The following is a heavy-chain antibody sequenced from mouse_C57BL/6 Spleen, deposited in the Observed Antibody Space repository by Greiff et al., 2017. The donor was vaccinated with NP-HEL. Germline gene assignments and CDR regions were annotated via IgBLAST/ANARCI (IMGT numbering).Heavy chain of an antibody. Sequence: LLESGPELVKPGASVKISCKASGYTFTDYYINWVKQRPGQGLEWIGWIYPGSGNTKYNEKFKGKATLTVDTSSSTAYMQLSSLTSEDAAVYFCARDPGSRGYYAMDYWGQGTSVTVSS. CDR2: IYPGSGNT. CDR3: ARDPGSRGYYAMDY. D-gene: IGHD1-1*01. J-gene: IGHJ4*01. V-gene: IGHV1-84*01. CDR1: GYTFTDYY.